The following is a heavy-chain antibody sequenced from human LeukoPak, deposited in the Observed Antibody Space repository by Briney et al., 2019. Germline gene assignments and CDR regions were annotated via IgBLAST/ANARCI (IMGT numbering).Heavy chain of an antibody. CDR2: IKEDGSEK. V-gene: IGHV3-7*01. CDR3: VGGRSAGA. CDR1: GFTFSNSY. D-gene: IGHD6-13*01. Sequence: GGSLRLSCAVSGFTFSNSYMTWVRQAPGKGLEWVATIKEDGSEKYYVDSVKGRFTISRDNAKNSLFLQMNSLRAEDTAVYYCVGGRSAGAWGLGTLVTVSS. J-gene: IGHJ5*02.